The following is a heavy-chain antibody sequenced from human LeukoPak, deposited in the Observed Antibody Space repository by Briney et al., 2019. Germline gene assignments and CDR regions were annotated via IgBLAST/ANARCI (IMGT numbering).Heavy chain of an antibody. D-gene: IGHD3-22*01. Sequence: PGGSLTLSCAASGFIFSVYHMNGVRQPRGKGVEGVSFISRSGRTIYYADSVKGRFPISRDDAKHSLYLQMNILRAGDTALYYCASQYYYDNSAYYTSDWFDPWGQGTLVTVSS. J-gene: IGHJ5*02. CDR1: GFIFSVYH. CDR2: ISRSGRTI. CDR3: ASQYYYDNSAYYTSDWFDP. V-gene: IGHV3-48*03.